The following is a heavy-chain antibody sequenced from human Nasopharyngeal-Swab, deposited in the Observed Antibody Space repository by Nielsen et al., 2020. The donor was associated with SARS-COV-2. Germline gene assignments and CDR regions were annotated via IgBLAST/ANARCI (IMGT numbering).Heavy chain of an antibody. CDR2: ISSSTTYT. D-gene: IGHD3-10*01. V-gene: IGHV3-21*01. Sequence: GGSLRLSCAASGFNFGTYSMNWVRQAPGKGLEWVSSISSSTTYTYYADSVKGRFTISRDDAKNSLYLQMNGLRAEDTAVYYCARDFPNPIRGIDYWGQGTLVTVSS. CDR3: ARDFPNPIRGIDY. CDR1: GFNFGTYS. J-gene: IGHJ4*02.